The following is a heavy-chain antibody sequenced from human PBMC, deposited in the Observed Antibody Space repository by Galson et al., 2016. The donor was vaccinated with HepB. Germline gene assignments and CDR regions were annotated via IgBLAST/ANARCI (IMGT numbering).Heavy chain of an antibody. V-gene: IGHV3-48*04. CDR2: IGDTGSRI. J-gene: IGHJ6*02. CDR1: GFTFSSYS. CDR3: ARVVYYYYGMDV. Sequence: SLRLSCAASGFTFSSYSMNWVRQAPGKGLEWVSYIGDTGSRIYYADSAKGRFTISRDNAKNSLYLQMNSLRAEDTAVYYCARVVYYYYGMDVWGQGTTVTVSS.